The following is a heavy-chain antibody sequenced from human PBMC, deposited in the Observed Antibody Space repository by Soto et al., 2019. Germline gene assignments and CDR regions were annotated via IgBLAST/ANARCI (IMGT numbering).Heavy chain of an antibody. CDR2: IYHSGST. Sequence: PSEMLPLTCAVSCGSIRSSNWWSWVRQPPGKGLEWIGEIYHSGSTNYNPSLKSRVTISVDKSKNQFSLKLSSVTAADTAVYYCAGSNGELDYWGQGTLVTVSS. CDR3: AGSNGELDY. CDR1: CGSIRSSNW. J-gene: IGHJ4*02. V-gene: IGHV4-4*02. D-gene: IGHD1-1*01.